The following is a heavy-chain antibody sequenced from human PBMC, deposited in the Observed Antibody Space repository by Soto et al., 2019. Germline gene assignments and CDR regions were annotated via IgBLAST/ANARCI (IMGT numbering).Heavy chain of an antibody. V-gene: IGHV1-18*01. J-gene: IGHJ3*02. Sequence: GASVKVSCKASGGTSSSYTISWVRQAPGQGLEWMGWISAYNGNTNYAQKLQGRVTMTTDTSTSTAYMELRSLRSDDTAVYYCARDRDYDFWSGLGAFDIWGQGTMITVSS. CDR3: ARDRDYDFWSGLGAFDI. D-gene: IGHD3-3*01. CDR2: ISAYNGNT. CDR1: GGTSSSYT.